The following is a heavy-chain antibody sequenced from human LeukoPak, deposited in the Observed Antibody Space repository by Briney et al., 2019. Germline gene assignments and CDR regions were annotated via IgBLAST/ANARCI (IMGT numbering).Heavy chain of an antibody. CDR2: IIPIFGTA. J-gene: IGHJ3*02. Sequence: SVKVSCKASGGTFSSYAISWVRQAPGQGLEWMGGIIPIFGTANYAQKFQGRVTITTDESTSTAYMELSSLRSEDTAVYYCARSYCSSTRCYMGAFDIWGQGTTVTVSS. CDR1: GGTFSSYA. V-gene: IGHV1-69*05. CDR3: ARSYCSSTRCYMGAFDI. D-gene: IGHD2-2*02.